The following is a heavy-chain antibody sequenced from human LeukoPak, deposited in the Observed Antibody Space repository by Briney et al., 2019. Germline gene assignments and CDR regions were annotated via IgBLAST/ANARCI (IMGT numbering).Heavy chain of an antibody. CDR2: INHSGST. Sequence: SETLSLTCAVYGGSLSGYYWSWIRQPPGKGLEWIGEINHSGSTNYNPSLKSRVTISVDTSKNQFSLKLSSVTAADTAVYYCARGTTMIVNPGSRYYYYYGMDVWGQGTTVTVSS. CDR1: GGSLSGYY. J-gene: IGHJ6*02. CDR3: ARGTTMIVNPGSRYYYYYGMDV. D-gene: IGHD3-22*01. V-gene: IGHV4-34*01.